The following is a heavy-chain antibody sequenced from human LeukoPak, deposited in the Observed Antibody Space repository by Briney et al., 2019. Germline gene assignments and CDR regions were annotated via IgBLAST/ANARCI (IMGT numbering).Heavy chain of an antibody. J-gene: IGHJ6*02. CDR2: IYYSGST. V-gene: IGHV4-61*08. CDR3: ARVGATRERYYYYGMDV. CDR1: GGSISSGGYS. D-gene: IGHD1-26*01. Sequence: SETLSLTCAVSGGSISSGGYSWSWIRQPPGKGLEWIGYIYYSGSTNYNPSLKSRVTISVDTSKNQFSLKLSSVTAADTAVYYCARVGATRERYYYYGMDVWGQGTTVTVSS.